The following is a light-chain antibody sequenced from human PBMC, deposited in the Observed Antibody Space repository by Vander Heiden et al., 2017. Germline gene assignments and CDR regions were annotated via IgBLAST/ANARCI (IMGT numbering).Light chain of an antibody. CDR2: AAS. J-gene: IGKJ5*01. CDR1: QKISSY. Sequence: DLPMTQSPSSLSASVGDSVTITCRASQKISSYLNWYRQKPGKAPNLLIYAASSLQSGVPSRCSGSGAGTDVTLTISNLQPEDVATYYCQQSVSNPGTFGQGTRLEIK. V-gene: IGKV1-39*01. CDR3: QQSVSNPGT.